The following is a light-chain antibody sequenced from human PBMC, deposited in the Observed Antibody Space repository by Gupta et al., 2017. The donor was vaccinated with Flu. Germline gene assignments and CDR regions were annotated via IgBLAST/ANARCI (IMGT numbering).Light chain of an antibody. J-gene: IGLJ2*01. V-gene: IGLV3-25*02. CDR3: QSADSSGTYVV. CDR2: KDS. Sequence: SYKLTRPPSVSVSPGQTARITCSGDALPKQYAYWYQQKPGQAPVLVIYKDSERPSGIPERFSGSSSGTTVTLTISGVQAEDEADYYCQSADSSGTYVVFGGGTKLTVL. CDR1: ALPKQY.